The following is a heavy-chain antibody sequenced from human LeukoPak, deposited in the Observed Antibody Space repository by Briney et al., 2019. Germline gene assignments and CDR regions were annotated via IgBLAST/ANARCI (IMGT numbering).Heavy chain of an antibody. Sequence: SETLSLTCAVYGGSFSGYYWSWIRQPPGKGLEWIGEINHSGSTNYNPSLKSRVTISVDTSKNQFSLKLSSVTAADTAVYYCASTYCSSTSCYTGIFDYWGQGTLVTVSS. J-gene: IGHJ4*02. CDR1: GGSFSGYY. CDR3: ASTYCSSTSCYTGIFDY. V-gene: IGHV4-34*01. CDR2: INHSGST. D-gene: IGHD2-2*02.